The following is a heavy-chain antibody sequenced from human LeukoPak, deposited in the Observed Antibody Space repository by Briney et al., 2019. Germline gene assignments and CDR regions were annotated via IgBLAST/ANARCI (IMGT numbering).Heavy chain of an antibody. CDR3: ARRDYDENAFDI. CDR2: SNWYGGST. D-gene: IGHD4-17*01. V-gene: IGHV3-20*04. J-gene: IGHJ3*02. Sequence: PGGSLRLSCAASGFTFDDYGMSWVRQAPGKGLEWVCGSNWYGGSTGYADSVKGRFTISRDNAKNSLYLQMNSLRAEDTALYYCARRDYDENAFDIWGQGTMVTVSS. CDR1: GFTFDDYG.